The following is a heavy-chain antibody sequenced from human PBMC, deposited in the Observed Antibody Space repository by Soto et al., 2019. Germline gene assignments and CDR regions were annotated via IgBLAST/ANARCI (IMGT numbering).Heavy chain of an antibody. D-gene: IGHD6-19*01. CDR2: IRRKANSYTT. V-gene: IGHV3-72*01. Sequence: EVQLVESGRGLVQPGGSLRLSCAASGLIFSDYHMDWVRQAPGKGLEWVGRIRRKANSYTTEYAASVKGRFTISRDDSKNSLYLQMNSLESEDTAVYYCAMLGGWSGGSSGMDVWGQGTTVTVSS. CDR3: AMLGGWSGGSSGMDV. CDR1: GLIFSDYH. J-gene: IGHJ6*02.